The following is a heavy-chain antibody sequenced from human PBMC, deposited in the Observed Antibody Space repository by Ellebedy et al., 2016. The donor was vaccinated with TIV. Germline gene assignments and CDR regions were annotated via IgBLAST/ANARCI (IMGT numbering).Heavy chain of an antibody. J-gene: IGHJ4*02. CDR2: ISGSGGST. CDR3: AKDGTSCYDY. V-gene: IGHV3-23*01. Sequence: GGSLRLSCAASGFTVSSYYMIWVRQAPGKGLEWVSAISGSGGSTYYADSVKGRFTISRDNSKNTLYLQMNSLRAEDTAVYYCAKDGTSCYDYWGQGTLVTVSS. D-gene: IGHD2-2*01. CDR1: GFTVSSYY.